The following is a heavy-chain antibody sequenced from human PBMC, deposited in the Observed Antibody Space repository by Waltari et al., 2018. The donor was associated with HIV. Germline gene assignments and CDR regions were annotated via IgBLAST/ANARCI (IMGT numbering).Heavy chain of an antibody. V-gene: IGHV3-33*06. CDR1: GFTFNSFA. CDR3: AKSRFWMGYPNKDKYGLDV. J-gene: IGHJ6*04. CDR2: IWPDGSLQ. Sequence: QVSLVESGGGVVQSGRSLRLSCRASGFTFNSFAMHWVRQTADKGLEWLAVIWPDGSLQFSGDSVKDRFSVARDNARTTLYLEINNLKAEDTGVYHCAKSRFWMGYPNKDKYGLDVWGEGTTVTVSS. D-gene: IGHD5-12*01.